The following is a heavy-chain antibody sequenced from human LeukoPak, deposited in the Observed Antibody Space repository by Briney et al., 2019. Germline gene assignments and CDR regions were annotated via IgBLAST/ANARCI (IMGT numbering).Heavy chain of an antibody. J-gene: IGHJ4*02. V-gene: IGHV3-33*01. CDR3: ARDQGLVPDY. Sequence: PGGSLRLSCAASGFTFSSYGMHWVHQAPGKGLGWVAVIWYDGSNEYYADSVKGRFTIARDNSKNTLYLKMNSLRAEDTAVYYCARDQGLVPDYWGQGTLVTVSS. CDR2: IWYDGSNE. D-gene: IGHD6-19*01. CDR1: GFTFSSYG.